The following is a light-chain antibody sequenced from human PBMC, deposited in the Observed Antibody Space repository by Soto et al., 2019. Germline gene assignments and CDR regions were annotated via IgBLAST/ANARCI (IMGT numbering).Light chain of an antibody. CDR1: SSDDGSYNL. CDR3: YSYAGRSTSV. V-gene: IGLV2-23*01. J-gene: IGLJ2*01. CDR2: EDD. Sequence: QSALTQPASVSGSPGQSITISCTGTSSDDGSYNLVSWYQQYPGKAPKLMIYEDDERPSGVSNRFSGSKSGNTASLTISGLQAEDEADYYCYSYAGRSTSVFGGGTKSPS.